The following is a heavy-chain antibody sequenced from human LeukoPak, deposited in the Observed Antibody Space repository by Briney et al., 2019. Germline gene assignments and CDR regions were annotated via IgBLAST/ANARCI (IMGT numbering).Heavy chain of an antibody. CDR2: IGGSDNTM. J-gene: IGHJ4*02. CDR3: ARDIQYIGSTYYFDL. Sequence: GGSLRLSCEASGFTFSAYQMSWIRQAPGKGLEWVSYIGGSDNTMSYADSVKGRFTISRDNAKNSLYLQMSSLRAEDTAVYYCARDIQYIGSTYYFDLWGQGTLVTVSS. V-gene: IGHV3-11*01. D-gene: IGHD1-26*01. CDR1: GFTFSAYQ.